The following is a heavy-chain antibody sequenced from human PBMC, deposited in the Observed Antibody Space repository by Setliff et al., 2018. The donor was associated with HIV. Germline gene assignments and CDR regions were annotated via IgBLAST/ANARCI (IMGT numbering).Heavy chain of an antibody. V-gene: IGHV6-1*01. CDR3: ARDCDPSRYYYLSLFDF. CDR2: IYYRSKWYS. J-gene: IGHJ4*02. CDR1: GDSVLSSRAA. Sequence: SQTLSLTCAISGDSVLSSRAAWNWIRQSPSGGLEWLGRIYYRSKWYSEYAVSVKSRLTIKPDTLENRFSLQLSSVTPEDTAVYFCARDCDPSRYYYLSLFDFWGQGTPVTVPQ. D-gene: IGHD3-22*01.